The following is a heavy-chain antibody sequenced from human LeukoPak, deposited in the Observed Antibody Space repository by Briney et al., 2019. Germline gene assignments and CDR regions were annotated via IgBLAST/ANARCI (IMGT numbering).Heavy chain of an antibody. J-gene: IGHJ3*02. CDR2: INPNSGGT. CDR3: ARRPNDYQTYGGAFDI. D-gene: IGHD4/OR15-4a*01. Sequence: ASVKVSCKASGYTFTGYYMHWVRQAPGQGLEWMGWINPNSGGTNYAQKFQGRVTMTRDTSISTAYMELSRLRSDDTAVYYCARRPNDYQTYGGAFDIWGQGTMVTVSS. CDR1: GYTFTGYY. V-gene: IGHV1-2*02.